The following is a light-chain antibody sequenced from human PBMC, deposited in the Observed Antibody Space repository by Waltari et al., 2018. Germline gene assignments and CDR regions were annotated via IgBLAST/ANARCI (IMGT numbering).Light chain of an antibody. CDR3: CSYAGSYTWV. CDR1: SSDVGNYNL. V-gene: IGLV2-23*01. Sequence: QSALTQPASVSGSPGQSITISCTGTSSDVGNYNLVSWYQQYPGKAPKVMIYDDTRRPSGVSDRFSGSNSGNAASLTLSGVQAEDEADYYCCSYAGSYTWVFGGGTKLTVL. CDR2: DDT. J-gene: IGLJ3*02.